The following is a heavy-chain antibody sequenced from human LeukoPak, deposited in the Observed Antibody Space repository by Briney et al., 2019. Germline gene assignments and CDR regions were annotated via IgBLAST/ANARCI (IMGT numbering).Heavy chain of an antibody. J-gene: IGHJ4*02. CDR3: AKGGHIWYDSSGLFDY. Sequence: GGSLRLSCAASGFTFSSYAMNWVRQAPGKGLEWVSGISGSGGTSYYADSVKGRFTISRDNSKNTVYLLMNSLRAEDTAVYYCAKGGHIWYDSSGLFDYWGQGTLVTVSS. V-gene: IGHV3-23*01. CDR1: GFTFSSYA. CDR2: ISGSGGTS. D-gene: IGHD3-22*01.